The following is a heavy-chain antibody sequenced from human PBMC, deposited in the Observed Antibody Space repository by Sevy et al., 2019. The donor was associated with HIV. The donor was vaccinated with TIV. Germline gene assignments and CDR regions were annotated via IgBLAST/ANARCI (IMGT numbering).Heavy chain of an antibody. V-gene: IGHV3-33*01. CDR1: GFTFSSYG. CDR3: ARDACSGGSCYSTYYGMDV. D-gene: IGHD2-15*01. Sequence: GGSVRLSCAASGFTFSSYGIHWVRQAPGKGLEWVAVIWNDGRNKYYADSVKGRVTISRDNSKNTLFLQMNSLRAEDTAVYYCARDACSGGSCYSTYYGMDVWGQGTTVTVSS. J-gene: IGHJ6*02. CDR2: IWNDGRNK.